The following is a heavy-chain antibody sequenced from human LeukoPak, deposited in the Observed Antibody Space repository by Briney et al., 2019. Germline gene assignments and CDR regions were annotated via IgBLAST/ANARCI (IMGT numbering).Heavy chain of an antibody. V-gene: IGHV1-2*02. D-gene: IGHD6-19*01. CDR3: ARERLIVLTGTRFLDY. Sequence: ASVKVSCKASGDSFSASYMRWGRQAPGQGLEWMGWIIPNTGGTNYAQKFQGRVTMTRDTTISTAYMELSSLRSDDTAVYYCARERLIVLTGTRFLDYWGQGTLVTVSS. CDR2: IIPNTGGT. J-gene: IGHJ4*02. CDR1: GDSFSASY.